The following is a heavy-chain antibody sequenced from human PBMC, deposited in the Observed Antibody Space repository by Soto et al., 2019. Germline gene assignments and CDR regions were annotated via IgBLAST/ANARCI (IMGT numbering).Heavy chain of an antibody. V-gene: IGHV4-31*03. D-gene: IGHD5-18*01. J-gene: IGHJ6*02. CDR2: IYYSGNT. Sequence: SETLSLTCTVSGGSIRSGGYYWSWVRQNPRRGLEWIGNIYYSGNTYYNPSLKSRLTISVDTSKNQFSLNLSSVTAADTAVYYCARDRLMATAGTARHYFGLDVWGQGTKVTVYS. CDR1: GGSIRSGGYY. CDR3: ARDRLMATAGTARHYFGLDV.